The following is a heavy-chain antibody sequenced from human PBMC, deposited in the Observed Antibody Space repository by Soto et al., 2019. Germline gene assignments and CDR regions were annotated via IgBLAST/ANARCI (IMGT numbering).Heavy chain of an antibody. CDR2: IYSGGET. J-gene: IGHJ3*01. Sequence: ESGGGLVQPGGSLRLSCAVSGFTVSSDYMSWVRQTPAKGLEWVSAIYSGGETYYADSVKGRFTMSRDNSKNTLYLQMNSLRAEDTAVYYCARENAGWPDAPVRWGQGTVVTVSA. CDR1: GFTVSSDY. D-gene: IGHD6-19*01. CDR3: ARENAGWPDAPVR. V-gene: IGHV3-66*01.